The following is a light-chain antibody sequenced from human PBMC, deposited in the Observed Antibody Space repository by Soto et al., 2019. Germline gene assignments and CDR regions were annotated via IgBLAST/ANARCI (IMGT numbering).Light chain of an antibody. Sequence: ALTQPPSASGSPGQSVAISCTGTSSDVGGYNYVSWYQQHPGKAPKLMIYEVNKRPSGVPDRFSGSKSGNTASLTVSGPQAEDEADYYCSSYAGRSNVFGTGTKVTVL. J-gene: IGLJ1*01. CDR2: EVN. CDR3: SSYAGRSNV. V-gene: IGLV2-8*01. CDR1: SSDVGGYNY.